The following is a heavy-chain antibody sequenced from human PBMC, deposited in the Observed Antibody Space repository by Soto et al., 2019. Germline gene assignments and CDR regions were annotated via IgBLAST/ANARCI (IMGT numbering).Heavy chain of an antibody. CDR3: ARDKISGLFDY. V-gene: IGHV4-34*01. D-gene: IGHD1-1*01. Sequence: SETLSLTCAVSGGSFSGYYWTWIRQPPGTGLEWIGEINHSGSTNYNPSLKSRVTISVDTSKNQFSLKLTSVTAADTAVYYCARDKISGLFDYWGQGTLVTVS. J-gene: IGHJ4*02. CDR1: GGSFSGYY. CDR2: INHSGST.